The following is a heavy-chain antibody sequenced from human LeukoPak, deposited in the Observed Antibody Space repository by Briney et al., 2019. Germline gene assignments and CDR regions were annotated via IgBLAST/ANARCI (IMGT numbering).Heavy chain of an antibody. D-gene: IGHD3-16*01. CDR1: GYTFTSYY. J-gene: IGHJ3*02. V-gene: IGHV1-18*04. CDR3: ATTSRLEVDLAFDI. Sequence: GASVKVSCKASGYTFTSYYMHWVRQAPGQGLEWMGWISAYNGNTNYAQKLQGRVTMTTDTSTSTAYMELRSLRSDDTAVYYCATTSRLEVDLAFDIWGQGTMVTVSS. CDR2: ISAYNGNT.